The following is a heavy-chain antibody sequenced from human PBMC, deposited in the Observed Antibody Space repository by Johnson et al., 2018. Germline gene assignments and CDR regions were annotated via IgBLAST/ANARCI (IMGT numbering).Heavy chain of an antibody. V-gene: IGHV3-23*04. CDR2: ISWTSGSI. Sequence: VQLVESGGGLVQPGGSLSLSCAASGFTFSSYAMSWVRQAPGKGLEWVSAISWTSGSIGYADSVKGRFTISRDTATNSMNLQMKSRTAEHTAVYYCAKDLGGGKGDWGFEIWGQGTMVTVSS. CDR1: GFTFSSYA. CDR3: AKDLGGGKGDWGFEI. D-gene: IGHD4-23*01. J-gene: IGHJ3*02.